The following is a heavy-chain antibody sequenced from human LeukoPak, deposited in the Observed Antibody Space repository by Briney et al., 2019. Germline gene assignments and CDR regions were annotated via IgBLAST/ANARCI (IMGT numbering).Heavy chain of an antibody. CDR1: GFPFSSYG. CDR2: ILKDGSQE. J-gene: IGHJ3*02. CDR3: ARDDALGDNALDI. V-gene: IGHV3-33*08. D-gene: IGHD3-16*01. Sequence: GSLRLSCAAPGFPFSSYGMHWVRQAPGKGLEGVAVILKDGSQEKYADSVKGPFTLSRDNSKHTLFLQMNSLRAEDTAVYYCARDDALGDNALDIWGQGTMVTVSS.